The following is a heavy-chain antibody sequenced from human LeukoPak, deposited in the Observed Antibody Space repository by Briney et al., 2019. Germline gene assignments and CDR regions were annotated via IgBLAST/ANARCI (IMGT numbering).Heavy chain of an antibody. CDR1: GGSISNYY. V-gene: IGHV4-59*08. CDR2: IYYSGST. CDR3: ARHYYGSGSYYNR. D-gene: IGHD3-10*01. Sequence: SQTLSLTCTVSGGSISNYYWNWIRQPPGKGLEWIGYIYYSGSTNYNPSLKSRVTISVDTSKNQFSLKLSSVTAADTAVYYCARHYYGSGSYYNRWGQGTLVTVSS. J-gene: IGHJ5*02.